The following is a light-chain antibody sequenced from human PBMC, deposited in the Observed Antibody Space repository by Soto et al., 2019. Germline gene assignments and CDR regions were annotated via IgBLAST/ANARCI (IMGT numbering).Light chain of an antibody. CDR3: CSYAGSYNVV. CDR2: DVS. J-gene: IGLJ2*01. CDR1: SSDVGGYNY. V-gene: IGLV2-11*01. Sequence: QSALTQPRSVSGSPGQSVTISCTGTSSDVGGYNYVSWYQQHPGKAPKLMIYDVSKRPSGVPDRFSGSKSGNTDSLTISGLQAEDEADYYCCSYAGSYNVVFGGGTKLTVL.